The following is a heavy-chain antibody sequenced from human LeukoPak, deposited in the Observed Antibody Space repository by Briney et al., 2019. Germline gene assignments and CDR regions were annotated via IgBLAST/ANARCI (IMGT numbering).Heavy chain of an antibody. V-gene: IGHV1-69*13. J-gene: IGHJ4*02. CDR1: GGTFSSYA. Sequence: ASVKVSCKASGGTFSSYAISWVRQAPGQGLEWMGGITPIFGTANYAQKFQGRVTITADESTSTAYMELSSLRSEDTAVYYCARVSDIRRGGVDYWAQGTLVTVSS. CDR2: ITPIFGTA. D-gene: IGHD2-15*01. CDR3: ARVSDIRRGGVDY.